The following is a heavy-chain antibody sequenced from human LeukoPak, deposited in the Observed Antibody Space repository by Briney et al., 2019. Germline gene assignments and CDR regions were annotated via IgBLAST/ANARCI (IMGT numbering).Heavy chain of an antibody. Sequence: GGSLRLSCAASGFTFSSYGMHWVRQAPGKGLEWVAVIWYDGSNKYYADSVKGRFTISRDNSKNTLYLQMNSLRAEDTAVYYCARDLSRIPLWAFDIWGQGTMVTVSS. CDR1: GFTFSSYG. J-gene: IGHJ3*02. CDR3: ARDLSRIPLWAFDI. V-gene: IGHV3-33*01. CDR2: IWYDGSNK. D-gene: IGHD2/OR15-2a*01.